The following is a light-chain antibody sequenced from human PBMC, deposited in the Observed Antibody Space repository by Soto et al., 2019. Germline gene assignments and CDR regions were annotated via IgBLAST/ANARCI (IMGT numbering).Light chain of an antibody. CDR1: QSVSSN. V-gene: IGKV3-15*01. CDR2: GAS. CDR3: QHYNNWPRT. Sequence: EIVMTQSPATLSVSPGERATLSCRASQSVSSNLAWYQQKPGQAPRLLIYGASTRATDIPARFSGSWSGTEFTLTISRLQSEDFAGYYCQHYNNWPRTFGQGTKVEIK. J-gene: IGKJ1*01.